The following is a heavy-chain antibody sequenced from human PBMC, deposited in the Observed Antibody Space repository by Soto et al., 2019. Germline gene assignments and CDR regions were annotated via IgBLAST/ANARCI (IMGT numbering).Heavy chain of an antibody. CDR2: INHSGST. CDR3: ARDGVLYYYYGMDV. J-gene: IGHJ6*02. V-gene: IGHV4-34*01. Sequence: SETLSLTCAVYGGSFSGYYWSWIRQPPGKGLEWIGEINHSGSTNYNPSLKSRVTISVDTSKNQFSLKLSSVTAADTAVYYCARDGVLYYYYGMDVWGQGTTVTVS. CDR1: GGSFSGYY. D-gene: IGHD2-2*01.